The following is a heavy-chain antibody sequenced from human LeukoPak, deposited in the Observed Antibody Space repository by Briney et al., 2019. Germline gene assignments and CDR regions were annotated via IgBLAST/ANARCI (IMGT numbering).Heavy chain of an antibody. J-gene: IGHJ5*02. Sequence: SETLSLSCTVSGFSISSYYWSWIRQAPGKGLEWIWRINTSGNSNYNPSLRSRVTMSVDTSKNQFSLNLSSVTAADTAVYYCAREGGGARWLDPWGQGTLVTVSS. V-gene: IGHV4-4*07. CDR2: INTSGNS. D-gene: IGHD6-25*01. CDR1: GFSISSYY. CDR3: AREGGGARWLDP.